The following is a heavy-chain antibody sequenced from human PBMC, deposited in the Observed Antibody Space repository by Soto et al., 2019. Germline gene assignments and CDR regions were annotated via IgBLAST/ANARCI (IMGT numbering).Heavy chain of an antibody. V-gene: IGHV1-69*02. Sequence: QVQLVQSGAEVKKPGSSVKVSCKASGGTFSSYTISWVRQAPGQGLEWMGRIIPILGIANYAQKFQGRVTITADKSTSTAYMGLGSLRSEDTAVYYCAGGICSSTSCYAGDYWGQGTLVTVSS. D-gene: IGHD2-2*01. CDR2: IIPILGIA. CDR1: GGTFSSYT. J-gene: IGHJ4*02. CDR3: AGGICSSTSCYAGDY.